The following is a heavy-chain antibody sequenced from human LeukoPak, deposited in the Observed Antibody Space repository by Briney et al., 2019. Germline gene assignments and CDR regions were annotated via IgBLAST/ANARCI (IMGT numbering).Heavy chain of an antibody. CDR3: ARDAGRYFDWLGY. Sequence: PWGSLRLSCAASGFTFSSYGMHWVRQAPGKGLEWVAVIWYDGSNKYYADSVKGRFTISRDNSKNMLYLQMNSLRAEDTAVYYCARDAGRYFDWLGYWGQGTLVTVTP. CDR2: IWYDGSNK. D-gene: IGHD3-9*01. V-gene: IGHV3-33*01. J-gene: IGHJ4*02. CDR1: GFTFSSYG.